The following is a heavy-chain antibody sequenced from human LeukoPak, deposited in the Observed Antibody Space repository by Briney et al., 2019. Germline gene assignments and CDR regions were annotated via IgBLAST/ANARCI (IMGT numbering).Heavy chain of an antibody. V-gene: IGHV1-24*01. Sequence: EASVKVSCKVSGYTLTELSMHWVRQAPGKGLEWMGGFDPEDGETIYAQKFQGRVTMTEDTSTDTAYMELSSLRSEDTAVYYCAKYYYDSSGYYDAFDIWGQGTMVTASS. CDR2: FDPEDGET. CDR1: GYTLTELS. D-gene: IGHD3-22*01. J-gene: IGHJ3*02. CDR3: AKYYYDSSGYYDAFDI.